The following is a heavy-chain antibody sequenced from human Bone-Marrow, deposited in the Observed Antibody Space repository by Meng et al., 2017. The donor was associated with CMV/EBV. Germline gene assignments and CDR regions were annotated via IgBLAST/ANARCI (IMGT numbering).Heavy chain of an antibody. J-gene: IGHJ5*02. CDR1: LSTSGVG. CDR2: IYWNDDK. V-gene: IGHV2-5*01. Sequence: LSTSGVGVGWIRQPPGKALEWLALIYWNDDKRYSPSLKSRHTITKDTSKNQVVLTMTNMDPVDTATYYCAHSTDYSSTSCYTDWFDPWGQGTLVTVSS. D-gene: IGHD2-2*02. CDR3: AHSTDYSSTSCYTDWFDP.